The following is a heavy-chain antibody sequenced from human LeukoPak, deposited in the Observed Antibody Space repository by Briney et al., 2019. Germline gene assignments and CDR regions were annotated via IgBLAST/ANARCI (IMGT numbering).Heavy chain of an antibody. V-gene: IGHV1-2*02. CDR3: ARGGNGYSLFDN. Sequence: GASVKVSCKASGYTFTGYYVHWVRQAHGQGLEWMGWINPNSGGTNYAQKFQGRVTMTRATSISTVYMELSRLRSDDTAVYYCARGGNGYSLFDNWGQGTLVTVSS. CDR1: GYTFTGYY. D-gene: IGHD5-24*01. J-gene: IGHJ4*02. CDR2: INPNSGGT.